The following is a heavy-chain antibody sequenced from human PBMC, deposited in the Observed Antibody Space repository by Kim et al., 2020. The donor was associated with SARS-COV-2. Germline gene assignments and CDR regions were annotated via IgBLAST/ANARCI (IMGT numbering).Heavy chain of an antibody. V-gene: IGHV5-51*01. D-gene: IGHD4-4*01. CDR3: ALTTHYYYYGMDV. CDR2: IYPGDSDT. J-gene: IGHJ6*02. CDR1: GYSFTSYW. Sequence: GESLKISCKGSGYSFTSYWIGWVRQMPGKGLEWMEIIYPGDSDTRYSPSFQGQVTISADKSISTAYLQWSSLKASDTAMYYCALTTHYYYYGMDVWGQGTTVTVSS.